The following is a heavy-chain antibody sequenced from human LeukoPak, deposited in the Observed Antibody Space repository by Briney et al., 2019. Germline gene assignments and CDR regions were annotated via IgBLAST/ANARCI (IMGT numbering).Heavy chain of an antibody. D-gene: IGHD6-19*01. Sequence: GGSLRLSCAASGFTFSSYAMSWVRQAPGKGLEWVSAISGSGGSTYCADSVKGRFTISRDNSKNTLYLQMNSLRAEDTAVYYCAKDGIAVAGEYYYYYGMDVWGQGTTVTVSS. V-gene: IGHV3-23*01. CDR1: GFTFSSYA. J-gene: IGHJ6*02. CDR2: ISGSGGST. CDR3: AKDGIAVAGEYYYYYGMDV.